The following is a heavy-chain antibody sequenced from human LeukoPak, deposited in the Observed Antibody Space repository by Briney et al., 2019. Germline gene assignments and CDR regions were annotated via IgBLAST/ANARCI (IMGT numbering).Heavy chain of an antibody. J-gene: IGHJ3*02. CDR1: GGSFSGYY. D-gene: IGHD6-13*01. CDR2: INHSGST. V-gene: IGHV4-34*01. CDR3: ARGYSSSWYTVRAFDI. Sequence: KASETLSLTCAVYGGSFSGYYWSWIRQPPGKGLEWIGEINHSGSTNYNPSLKSRVTISVDTSMNQFSLKLSSVTAADTAVYYCARGYSSSWYTVRAFDIWGQGTMVTVSS.